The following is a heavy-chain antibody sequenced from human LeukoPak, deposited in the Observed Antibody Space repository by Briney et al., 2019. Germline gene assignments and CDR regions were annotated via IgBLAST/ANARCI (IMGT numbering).Heavy chain of an antibody. CDR1: GFTFSSYS. V-gene: IGHV3-21*01. J-gene: IGHJ4*02. D-gene: IGHD3-22*01. CDR3: ARDTYYYDSSGYYHDY. CDR2: ISSSSSYI. Sequence: GGSLSLSCAASGFTFSSYSMNCVRQAPGKGLEWVSSISSSSSYIYYADSVKGRFTISRDNAKNSLYLQMNSLRAEDTAVYYCARDTYYYDSSGYYHDYWGQGTLVTVSS.